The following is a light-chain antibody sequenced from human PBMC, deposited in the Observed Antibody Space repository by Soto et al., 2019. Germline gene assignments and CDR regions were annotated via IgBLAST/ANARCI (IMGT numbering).Light chain of an antibody. V-gene: IGKV3-15*01. J-gene: IGKJ1*01. Sequence: EVVMTQSPATLSVSPGERATLSCRASQSVSNNLAWYQQKPGQAPRLLIYGASTRATGIPARFSGSGSGTEFTITISSLQSEDFAVYYCQQYNNWWTFGQGNKVEIK. CDR2: GAS. CDR1: QSVSNN. CDR3: QQYNNWWT.